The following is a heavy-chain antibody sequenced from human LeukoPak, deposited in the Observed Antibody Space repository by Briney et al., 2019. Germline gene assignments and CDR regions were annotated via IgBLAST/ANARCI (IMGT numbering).Heavy chain of an antibody. CDR3: AKRGLWFGDADGMDV. CDR1: GFTFSSYA. V-gene: IGHV3-23*01. D-gene: IGHD3-10*01. CDR2: ISGSGGST. Sequence: GGSLRLSYAASGFTFSSYAMSWVRQAPGKGLEWVSAISGSGGSTYYADSVKGRFTISRDNSKNTLYLQMNSLRAEDTAVYYCAKRGLWFGDADGMDVWGQGTTVTVSS. J-gene: IGHJ6*02.